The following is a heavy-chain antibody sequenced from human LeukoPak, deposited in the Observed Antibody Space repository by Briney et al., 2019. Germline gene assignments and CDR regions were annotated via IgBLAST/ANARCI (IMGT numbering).Heavy chain of an antibody. Sequence: ICGIGGSTYYADSGKGRFTISRDNTKNTLYLQMNSLRAEDTAVYYCAKTRKYYYYYYMDVWGKGTTVTVSS. J-gene: IGHJ6*03. CDR2: ICGIGGST. V-gene: IGHV3-23*01. D-gene: IGHD2-2*01. CDR3: AKTRKYYYYYYMDV.